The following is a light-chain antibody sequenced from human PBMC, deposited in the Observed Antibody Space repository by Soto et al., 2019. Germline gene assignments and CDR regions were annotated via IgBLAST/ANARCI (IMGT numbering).Light chain of an antibody. CDR2: EVS. V-gene: IGLV2-8*01. CDR1: SSDVGGYNY. J-gene: IGLJ1*01. CDR3: SSYAGSNTYV. Sequence: QSVLTQPPSASGSPGQSVTFSCTGTSSDVGGYNYVSWYQQHPGKAPKLMIYEVSKRPSGVPDRFSGSKSGNAAPLTVSGLQAEDEADYYCSSYAGSNTYVFGTGTKVTVL.